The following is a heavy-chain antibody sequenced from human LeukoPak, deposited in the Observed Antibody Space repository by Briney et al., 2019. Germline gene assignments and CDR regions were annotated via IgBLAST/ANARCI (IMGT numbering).Heavy chain of an antibody. CDR2: IYSGGST. J-gene: IGHJ3*02. CDR1: GFTVSSNY. CDR3: AREMGDPLYYGDYFGGSAFDI. V-gene: IGHV3-53*01. Sequence: GGSLRLSCAASGFTVSSNYMSWVRQAPGKGLEWVSVIYSGGSTYYADSVKGRFTISRDNSKNTLYLQMNSLRAEDTAVYYCAREMGDPLYYGDYFGGSAFDIWGQGTMVTVSS. D-gene: IGHD4-17*01.